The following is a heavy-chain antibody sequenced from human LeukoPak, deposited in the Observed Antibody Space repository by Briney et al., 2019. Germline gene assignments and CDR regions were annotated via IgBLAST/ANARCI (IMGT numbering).Heavy chain of an antibody. CDR1: GFTFRNNW. V-gene: IGHV3-74*03. CDR3: AMGAADIVSTVTTYFYYYYYMDV. D-gene: IGHD5/OR15-5a*01. J-gene: IGHJ6*03. CDR2: INRDTSSR. Sequence: LLGGSLRLSCEASGFTFRNNWMHLVRQAPGKGLVWVSRINRDTSSRTYADSVKGRFTISRDNAQNTLYLQMNSLRAEDTGIYYCAMGAADIVSTVTTYFYYYYYMDVWGKGTTVTVSS.